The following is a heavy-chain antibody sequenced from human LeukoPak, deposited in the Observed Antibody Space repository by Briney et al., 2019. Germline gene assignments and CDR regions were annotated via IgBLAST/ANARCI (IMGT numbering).Heavy chain of an antibody. CDR1: GGSISNYY. CDR3: ARERIIVAASYYFDY. J-gene: IGHJ4*02. D-gene: IGHD5-12*01. CDR2: IYSSGSI. Sequence: PSVTLSLTCTVSGGSISNYYWNWIRQPAGKGLEWIGRIYSSGSINYNPSLKSRVTMSVDSSKNQLSLKLSSVTAADTAIYYCARERIIVAASYYFDYWGQGTLVTVAS. V-gene: IGHV4-4*07.